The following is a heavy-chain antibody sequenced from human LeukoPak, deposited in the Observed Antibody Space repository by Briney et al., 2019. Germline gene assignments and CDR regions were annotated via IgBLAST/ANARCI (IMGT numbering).Heavy chain of an antibody. J-gene: IGHJ3*02. CDR3: AREDVDIAVAASGSFDI. V-gene: IGHV3-74*01. CDR2: ITSDGSTS. D-gene: IGHD6-19*01. Sequence: GRSLRLSCAASGFTFSSYWMHWVRQAPGKGLVWVSCITSDGSTSTYADSVKGRFTISRDNAKNTLYLQMNSLRAEDTAVYYCAREDVDIAVAASGSFDIWGQGTMVSVSS. CDR1: GFTFSSYW.